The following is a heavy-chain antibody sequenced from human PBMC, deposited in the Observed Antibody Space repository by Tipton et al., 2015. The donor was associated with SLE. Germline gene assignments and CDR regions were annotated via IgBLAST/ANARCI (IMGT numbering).Heavy chain of an antibody. CDR1: GYTFPSYY. D-gene: IGHD3-16*01. J-gene: IGHJ4*02. CDR3: ARAADAGGNYVDD. V-gene: IGHV1-46*01. Sequence: QLVQSGAEVKNPGAPVHVSCKASGYTFPSYYMHWLRQAPGQGLEWMGIINPSGGSTSYAQKFQGRVTMTRDTSTSTVYMELSSLRSEDTAVDYCARAADAGGNYVDDWGQRTLDTVSS. CDR2: INPSGGST.